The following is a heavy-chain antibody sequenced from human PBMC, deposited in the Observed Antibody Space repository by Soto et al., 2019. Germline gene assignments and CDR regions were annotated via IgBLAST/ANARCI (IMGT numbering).Heavy chain of an antibody. J-gene: IGHJ4*02. CDR2: ISGSSSYI. V-gene: IGHV3-21*01. CDR3: VKGEYYYDSSGYYPFDY. Sequence: GGSLRLSCAASGFTFSSYSMNWVRQAPGKGLEWVSSISGSSSYIYYADSVKGRFAISRDNAKNSLYLQMSSLRADDTAVYYCVKGEYYYDSSGYYPFDYWGQGTLVTVSS. D-gene: IGHD3-22*01. CDR1: GFTFSSYS.